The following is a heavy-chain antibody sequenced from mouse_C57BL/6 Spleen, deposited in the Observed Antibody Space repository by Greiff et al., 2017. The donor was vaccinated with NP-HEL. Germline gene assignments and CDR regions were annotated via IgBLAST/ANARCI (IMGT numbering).Heavy chain of an antibody. V-gene: IGHV1-14*01. CDR2: IYPYNDGT. Sequence: VQLQQSGPELVKPGASVKMSCKASGYTFTSYVMHWVKQKPGQGLEWIGYIYPYNDGTKYNEKFKGKATLTSDKSSSTAYMELSSLTSEDSAVYYFFITTVVADFDYWGQGTTLTVSS. CDR3: FITTVVADFDY. D-gene: IGHD1-1*01. CDR1: GYTFTSYV. J-gene: IGHJ2*01.